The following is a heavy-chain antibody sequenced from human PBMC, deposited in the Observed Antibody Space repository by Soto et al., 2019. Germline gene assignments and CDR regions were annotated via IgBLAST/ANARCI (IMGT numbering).Heavy chain of an antibody. Sequence: QVQLVESGGGLVKPGGSLRLSCTASGFTFSDYYMSWIRQPLGKGLEWIAYSSNSGTFTRYAGSVKGRFSISRDNAKKSLYLEINSLRGEDTAIYYCARSGDNYNLLDYWGQGTPVTVSS. CDR1: GFTFSDYY. CDR3: ARSGDNYNLLDY. V-gene: IGHV3-11*06. J-gene: IGHJ4*02. CDR2: SSNSGTFT. D-gene: IGHD1-1*01.